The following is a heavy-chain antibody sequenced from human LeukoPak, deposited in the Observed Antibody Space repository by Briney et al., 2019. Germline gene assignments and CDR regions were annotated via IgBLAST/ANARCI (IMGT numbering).Heavy chain of an antibody. D-gene: IGHD2-2*01. J-gene: IGHJ6*02. CDR2: IIPILGIT. CDR3: ARVLPRDIVEVPAATYYYYGMDV. Sequence: EASVKVSCKASRGTFCSDVISWVRQAPGQGVEWMGRIIPILGITNYAQKFQGRITITADKSTRTAYMELSSLSTEDTAVYYCARVLPRDIVEVPAATYYYYGMDVWGQGTTVTVSS. V-gene: IGHV1-69*04. CDR1: RGTFCSDV.